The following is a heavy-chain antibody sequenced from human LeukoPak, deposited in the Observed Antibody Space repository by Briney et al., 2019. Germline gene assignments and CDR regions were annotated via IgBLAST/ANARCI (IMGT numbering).Heavy chain of an antibody. V-gene: IGHV1-2*02. Sequence: WASVKVSCKASGYTFTGYYMHWVRQAPGQGLEWMGWINPNSGGTNYAQKFQGRVTVTRDTSISTAYMELSRLRSDDTAVYYCARDRSYYDSSGCHYWGQGTLVTVSS. CDR3: ARDRSYYDSSGCHY. D-gene: IGHD3-22*01. CDR1: GYTFTGYY. J-gene: IGHJ4*02. CDR2: INPNSGGT.